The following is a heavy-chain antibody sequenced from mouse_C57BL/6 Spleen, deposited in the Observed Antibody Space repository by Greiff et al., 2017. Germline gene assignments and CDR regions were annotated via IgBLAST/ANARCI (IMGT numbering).Heavy chain of an antibody. CDR1: GYTFTSYW. CDR3: ALLGY. CDR2: IDPSDSYT. J-gene: IGHJ2*01. Sequence: QVQLKQPGAELVMPGASVKLSCKASGYTFTSYWMHWVQQRPGQGLEWIGEIDPSDSYTNYNQKFKGKSTLTVDKSSSTAYLQLSSLTSEDSAGYDCALLGYWGQGTTLTVSS. D-gene: IGHD2-10*01. V-gene: IGHV1-69*01.